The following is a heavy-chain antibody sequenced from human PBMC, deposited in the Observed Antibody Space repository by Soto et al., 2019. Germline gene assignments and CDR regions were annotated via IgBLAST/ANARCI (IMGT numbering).Heavy chain of an antibody. J-gene: IGHJ6*02. D-gene: IGHD3-16*01. V-gene: IGHV1-69*06. Sequence: QVQLVQSGAEVKEPGSSVKVACQASGGAFSTYAISWVRQAPVQGLEWMGGVIPLFGTSNYLPKFQGRVSIAADRSTETVYMELSRLRFDDTAVYFCARELKAGGHFGMDVWGQGTTVTVSS. CDR1: GGAFSTYA. CDR3: ARELKAGGHFGMDV. CDR2: VIPLFGTS.